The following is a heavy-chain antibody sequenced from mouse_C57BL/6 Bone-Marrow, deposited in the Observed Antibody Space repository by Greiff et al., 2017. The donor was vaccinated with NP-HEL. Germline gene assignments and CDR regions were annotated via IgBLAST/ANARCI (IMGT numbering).Heavy chain of an antibody. Sequence: VHLVESGAELVRPGASVTLSCKASGYTFTDYEMHWVKQTPVHGLEWIGAIDPETGGTAYNQKFKGKAILTADKSSSTAYMELRSLTSEDSAVYYCTRAYDYDVRFAYWGQGTLVTVSA. CDR2: IDPETGGT. J-gene: IGHJ3*01. V-gene: IGHV1-15*01. CDR3: TRAYDYDVRFAY. D-gene: IGHD2-4*01. CDR1: GYTFTDYE.